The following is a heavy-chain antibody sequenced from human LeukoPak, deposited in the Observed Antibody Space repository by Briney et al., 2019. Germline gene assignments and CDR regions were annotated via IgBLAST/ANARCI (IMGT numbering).Heavy chain of an antibody. J-gene: IGHJ5*02. Sequence: SETLSLTCAVYGGSFSGYYWSWIRQPPGKGLEWIGEINHSGSTNYNPSLKSRVTISVDTSKNQFSLKLSSVTAADTAVYYCARRIGYDILTRFDPWGQGTLVTVSS. CDR2: INHSGST. CDR3: ARRIGYDILTRFDP. V-gene: IGHV4-34*01. D-gene: IGHD3-9*01. CDR1: GGSFSGYY.